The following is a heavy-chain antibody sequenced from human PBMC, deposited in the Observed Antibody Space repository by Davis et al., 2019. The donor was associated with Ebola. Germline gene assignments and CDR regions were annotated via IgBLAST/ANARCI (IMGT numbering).Heavy chain of an antibody. CDR3: ARFRGTGNWFDP. D-gene: IGHD1-1*01. CDR1: GFTFSSYA. Sequence: PGGSLRLSCAASGFTFSSYAMSWVRQPPGKGLEWIGEINHSGSTNYNPSLKSRVTISVDTSKNQFSLKLSSVTAADTAVYYCARFRGTGNWFDPWGQGTLVTVSS. J-gene: IGHJ5*02. CDR2: INHSGST. V-gene: IGHV4-34*01.